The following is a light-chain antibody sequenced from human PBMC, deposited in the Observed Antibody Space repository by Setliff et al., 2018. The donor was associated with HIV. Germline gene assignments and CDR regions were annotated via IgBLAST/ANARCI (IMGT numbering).Light chain of an antibody. J-gene: IGLJ1*01. CDR3: CSYAGSTLYV. CDR2: EGS. V-gene: IGLV2-23*01. CDR1: SSDVGTYNF. Sequence: QSVLTQPASVSGSPGQSITISCTGTSSDVGTYNFVSWYQQHPGKAPKLMIYEGSKRPSGVSNRFFGSKSGYTASLTTSGLQAEDEADYYCCSYAGSTLYVFGTGTKV.